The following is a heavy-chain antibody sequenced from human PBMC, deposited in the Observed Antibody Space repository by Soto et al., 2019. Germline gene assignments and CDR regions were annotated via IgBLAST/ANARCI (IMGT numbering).Heavy chain of an antibody. V-gene: IGHV1-69*01. CDR3: AAHRGFYEAMDD. J-gene: IGHJ6*02. CDR2: VMPTFGAG. CDR1: VGAFRNYA. Sequence: QVQLVQSGAEVKKPGSSVKVSCTASVGAFRNYAVSWVRQAPGQGLEGMGAVMPTFGAGVYAQKFQGRLTIFADESTNTAYLNVSSLTFEDAAIYYCAAHRGFYEAMDDWGQGTTLPGSS. D-gene: IGHD3-22*01.